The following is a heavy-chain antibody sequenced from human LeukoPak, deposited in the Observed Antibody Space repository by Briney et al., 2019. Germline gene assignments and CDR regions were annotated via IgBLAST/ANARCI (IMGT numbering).Heavy chain of an antibody. CDR1: GGTFSSYA. J-gene: IGHJ6*03. Sequence: ASVKVSCKASGGTFSSYAICWVRQAPGQGLEWMGGIIPIFCTANYAHKFQGRVTITADKSTSTAYMELSSVRTEDTAVYYCARDSVGATRYYYYDYMDVWGKGTTVTVSS. CDR2: IIPIFCTA. V-gene: IGHV1-69*06. CDR3: ARDSVGATRYYYYDYMDV. D-gene: IGHD1-26*01.